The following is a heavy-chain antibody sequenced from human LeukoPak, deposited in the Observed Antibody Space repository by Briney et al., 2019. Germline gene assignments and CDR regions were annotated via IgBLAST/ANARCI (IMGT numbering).Heavy chain of an antibody. Sequence: PGGSLRLSCAASGFTFSIYGMHWVRQAPGKGLEWVAVISSGGSTKSYADSVKGRFTISRDNSKNTLYLQMNSLRAEDTAVYYCASGDYVDYWRQGTLVTVSS. V-gene: IGHV3-30*03. CDR1: GFTFSIYG. CDR2: ISSGGSTK. CDR3: ASGDYVDY. J-gene: IGHJ4*02. D-gene: IGHD4-17*01.